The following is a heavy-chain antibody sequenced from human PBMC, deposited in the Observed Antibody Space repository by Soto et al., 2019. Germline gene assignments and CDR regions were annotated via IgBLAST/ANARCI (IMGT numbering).Heavy chain of an antibody. Sequence: SETLSLTCTVSGGSVSSSSYYWGWVRQHPGKGLEWIGYIYYSGSTYYNPSLKSRVTISVDTSKNQFSLKLSSVTAADTAVYYCASGSSSWYRGGAFDIWGQGTMVTVSS. D-gene: IGHD6-13*01. CDR1: GGSVSSSSYY. CDR3: ASGSSSWYRGGAFDI. V-gene: IGHV4-31*03. CDR2: IYYSGST. J-gene: IGHJ3*02.